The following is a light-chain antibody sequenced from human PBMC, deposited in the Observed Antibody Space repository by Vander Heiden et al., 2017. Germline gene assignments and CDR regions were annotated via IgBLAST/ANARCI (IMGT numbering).Light chain of an antibody. V-gene: IGLV3-1*01. CDR1: KLGDKY. Sequence: SYELTQPPSVSVSPGQTASITCSGDKLGDKYACWSQQKPGQSPVLVIYQDSKRTAGSTERFSGSNSGNTATLTISGTQARDEDYYDCQAWDSSTLVFGGGTKLTVL. CDR2: QDS. CDR3: QAWDSSTLV. J-gene: IGLJ2*01.